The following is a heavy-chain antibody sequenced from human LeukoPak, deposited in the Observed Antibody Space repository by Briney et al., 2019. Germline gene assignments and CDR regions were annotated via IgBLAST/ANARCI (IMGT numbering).Heavy chain of an antibody. Sequence: GGSPRLSCAASGFTFTDYYMSWIRQAPGKGLEWVSYLSTSTTFINYADSVRGRFTISRDNAKNSLYLQMNSLRAEDTAVYYCARSPDVVETWFDLWGQGTLVTVSS. CDR1: GFTFTDYY. D-gene: IGHD2-21*01. J-gene: IGHJ5*02. V-gene: IGHV3-11*03. CDR3: ARSPDVVETWFDL. CDR2: LSTSTTFI.